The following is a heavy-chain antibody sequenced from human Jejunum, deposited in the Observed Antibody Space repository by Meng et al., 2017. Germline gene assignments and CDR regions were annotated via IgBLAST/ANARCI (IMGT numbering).Heavy chain of an antibody. D-gene: IGHD1-1*01. CDR1: GFTFSGHW. CDR2: VNPEGNIP. J-gene: IGHJ1*01. V-gene: IGHV3-74*01. CDR3: TNDRLSH. Sequence: ELPLVGPGGGLVQSGGSLRPSGAASGFTFSGHWMHWVRQAPGQGLVWVSRVNPEGNIPTYADSAKGRFIIFRDNAKSTVYLQLNSLRAEDTAVYYCTNDRLSHWGQGTLVTVSS.